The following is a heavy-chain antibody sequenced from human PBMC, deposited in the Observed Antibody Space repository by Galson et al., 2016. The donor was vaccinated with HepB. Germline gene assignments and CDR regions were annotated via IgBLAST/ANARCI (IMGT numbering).Heavy chain of an antibody. CDR2: IKEDGSDK. CDR1: GFTFSDHW. D-gene: IGHD1-26*01. Sequence: SLRLSCAASGFTFSDHWMSWVRQAPGKGLEWVANIKEDGSDKHYVDLVKGRFTISRDNAKNSLYLQMNRLRAEDTAVYYCAKYSGSYYAFHIWGQGTMVTVSS. CDR3: AKYSGSYYAFHI. V-gene: IGHV3-7*03. J-gene: IGHJ3*02.